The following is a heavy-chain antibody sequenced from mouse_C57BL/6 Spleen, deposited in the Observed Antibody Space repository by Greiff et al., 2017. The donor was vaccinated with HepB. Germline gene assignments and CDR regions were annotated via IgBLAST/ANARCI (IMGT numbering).Heavy chain of an antibody. Sequence: QVQLQQPGAELVKPGASVKLSCKASGYTFTSYWMHWVKQRPGRGLEWIGRIDPNSGGTKYNEKFKSKATLTVDKPSSTAYMQLSSLTSEDSAVYDGAREDRYCGNYHHWYFDVWGKGTTVTVSS. V-gene: IGHV1-72*01. CDR3: AREDRYCGNYHHWYFDV. D-gene: IGHD2-1*01. CDR1: GYTFTSYW. CDR2: IDPNSGGT. J-gene: IGHJ1*03.